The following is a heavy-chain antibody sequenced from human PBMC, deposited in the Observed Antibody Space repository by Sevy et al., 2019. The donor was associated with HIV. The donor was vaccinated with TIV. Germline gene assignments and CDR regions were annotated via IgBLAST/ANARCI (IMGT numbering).Heavy chain of an antibody. Sequence: GGSLRLSCAASGFTFSSYAMHWVRQAPGKGLEWVAVISYDGSNKYYADSVKGRFTISRDNSKNTLYLQMNSLRAEDTAVYYCARDEDSSSWSAYEAFDIWCQGTMVTVSS. CDR3: ARDEDSSSWSAYEAFDI. D-gene: IGHD6-13*01. CDR2: ISYDGSNK. CDR1: GFTFSSYA. J-gene: IGHJ3*02. V-gene: IGHV3-30-3*01.